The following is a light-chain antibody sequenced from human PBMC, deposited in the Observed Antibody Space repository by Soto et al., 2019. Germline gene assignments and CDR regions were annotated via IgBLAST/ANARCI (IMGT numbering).Light chain of an antibody. Sequence: QSALTQPPSVSGSPGQSVAISCTGTSSDIGSYDHVSWYQQPPGTAPKLMIYEVSNRPSGVPDRFSGSKSGNTASLTISGPQAEDEGDYYCSSFTTSTTWVFGGGTKLTVL. CDR3: SSFTTSTTWV. J-gene: IGLJ3*02. CDR1: SSDIGSYDH. CDR2: EVS. V-gene: IGLV2-18*02.